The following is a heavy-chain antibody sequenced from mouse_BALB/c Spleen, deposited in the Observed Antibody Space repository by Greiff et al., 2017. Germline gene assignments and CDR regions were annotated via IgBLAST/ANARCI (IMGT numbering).Heavy chain of an antibody. J-gene: IGHJ4*01. D-gene: IGHD2-4*01. CDR2: ISSGGST. V-gene: IGHV5-6-5*01. CDR3: ARGYDYLEAMDY. Sequence: EVQLVESGGGLVKPGGSLKLSCAASGFTFSSYAMSWVRQTPEKRLEWVASISSGGSTYYPDSVKGRFTISRDNARNILYLQMSSLRSEDTAMYYCARGYDYLEAMDYWGQGTSVTVSS. CDR1: GFTFSSYA.